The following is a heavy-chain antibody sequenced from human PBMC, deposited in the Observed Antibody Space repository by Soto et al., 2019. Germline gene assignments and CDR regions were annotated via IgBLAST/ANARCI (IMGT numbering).Heavy chain of an antibody. Sequence: ASVKVSCKASGYTFTSYAMHWVRQAPGQRLEWMGWINAGNGNTKYSQKFQGRVTITRDTSASTAYMELSSLRSEDTAVYYCARGGVMVYAFDIWGQGTMVTVSS. CDR3: ARGGVMVYAFDI. J-gene: IGHJ3*02. D-gene: IGHD3-16*02. V-gene: IGHV1-3*01. CDR2: INAGNGNT. CDR1: GYTFTSYA.